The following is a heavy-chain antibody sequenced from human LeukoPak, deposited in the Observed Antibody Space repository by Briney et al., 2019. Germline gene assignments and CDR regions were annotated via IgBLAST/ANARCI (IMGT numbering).Heavy chain of an antibody. CDR2: LNPNSGGT. CDR3: ARDLDNYSGSGSYYNGDPLFQH. D-gene: IGHD3-10*01. J-gene: IGHJ1*01. Sequence: ASVKVSCKASGYTFTGFCIHWVRQAPGQGLEWMGRLNPNSGGTDYAQNFQGRVTMTRDTSISTGYMELSRLRSDDTAVYYCARDLDNYSGSGSYYNGDPLFQHWGQGTLVTVSS. V-gene: IGHV1-2*06. CDR1: GYTFTGFC.